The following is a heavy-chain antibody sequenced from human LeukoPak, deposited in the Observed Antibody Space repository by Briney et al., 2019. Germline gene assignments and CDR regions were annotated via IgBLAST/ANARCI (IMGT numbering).Heavy chain of an antibody. Sequence: SETLSLTCTVSGGSINSGHYYWSWIRQPPGKGLEWIGYIYYSGSTNYNPSLKSRVTISVDTSKNQFSLKLSSVTAADTAVYYCARDFGETNWFDPWGQGTLVTVSS. D-gene: IGHD3-10*01. CDR2: IYYSGST. CDR1: GGSINSGHYY. J-gene: IGHJ5*02. V-gene: IGHV4-61*01. CDR3: ARDFGETNWFDP.